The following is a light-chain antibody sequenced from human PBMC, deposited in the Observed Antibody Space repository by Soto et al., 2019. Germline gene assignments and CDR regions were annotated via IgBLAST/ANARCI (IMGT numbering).Light chain of an antibody. Sequence: EIVLTQSPATLSLSPGERATLSCGASQALRSSYLAWYQQKPGLAPRLLIYATSSRATGIPDRLSGGGSGTDFTLTINKLEPEDFAVYYCQQYGTSPRSITFGQGTRLEIK. CDR2: ATS. CDR3: QQYGTSPRSIT. CDR1: QALRSSY. V-gene: IGKV3D-20*01. J-gene: IGKJ5*01.